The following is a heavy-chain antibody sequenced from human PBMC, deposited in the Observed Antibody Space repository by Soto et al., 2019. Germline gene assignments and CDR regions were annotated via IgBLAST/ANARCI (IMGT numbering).Heavy chain of an antibody. J-gene: IGHJ4*02. CDR2: ISGSGSTI. Sequence: EVQLLESGGGLVQPGGSLRLSCAASGFTFSSYAVSWVRQAPGKGPEWISSISGSGSTIYYADSVKGRFTISGDNSKNTLYLQMSSLSAEDTAVYYCAKVFYYYDSSGYCYFDYWGQGTLVTVSS. V-gene: IGHV3-23*01. CDR1: GFTFSSYA. CDR3: AKVFYYYDSSGYCYFDY. D-gene: IGHD3-22*01.